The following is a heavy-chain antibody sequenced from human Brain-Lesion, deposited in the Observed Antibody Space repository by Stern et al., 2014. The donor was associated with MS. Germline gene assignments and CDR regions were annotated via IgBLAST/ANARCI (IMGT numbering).Heavy chain of an antibody. J-gene: IGHJ5*02. CDR2: IYYSGHT. CDR3: AGEEDIRYCSGGSCTGNWFDP. V-gene: IGHV4-39*01. CDR1: GGSVSSTSYA. D-gene: IGHD2-15*01. Sequence: QVQLVQSGPGLVKPSETLSLTCTVAGGSVSSTSYAWALIRQPPGKGLEWIGTIYYSGHTSYSPSLQSRLTIYLDTSKNQLSLQLGSVTAADTAVYYCAGEEDIRYCSGGSCTGNWFDPWGQGTLVTVSS.